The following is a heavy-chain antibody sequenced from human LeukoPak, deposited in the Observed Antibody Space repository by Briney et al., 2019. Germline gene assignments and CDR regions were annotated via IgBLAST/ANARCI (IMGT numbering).Heavy chain of an antibody. J-gene: IGHJ4*02. CDR3: AKHFCTGLDCSLFDS. Sequence: GWSLRLSCVASGFTMSHYGVSWVRQAPGKGREWISGIRSAVETTHYADSVKGRFIISRDNSKNALSLQLNSLRPEDTALYYCAKHFCTGLDCSLFDSWGQGTLVTVSS. V-gene: IGHV3-23*01. D-gene: IGHD3/OR15-3a*01. CDR2: IRSAVETT. CDR1: GFTMSHYG.